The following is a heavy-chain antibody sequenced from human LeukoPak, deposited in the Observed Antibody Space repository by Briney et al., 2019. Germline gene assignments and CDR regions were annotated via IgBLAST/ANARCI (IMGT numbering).Heavy chain of an antibody. V-gene: IGHV1-2*06. J-gene: IGHJ4*02. CDR1: GYTFTSYY. Sequence: ASVKVSCKASGYTFTSYYMHWVRQAPGQGLEWMGRINPNSGGTNYAQKFQGRVTMTRDTSISTAYMELSRLRSDDTAVYYCARPSHRGYGPLGYWGPGTLVTVSS. CDR2: INPNSGGT. CDR3: ARPSHRGYGPLGY. D-gene: IGHD5-18*01.